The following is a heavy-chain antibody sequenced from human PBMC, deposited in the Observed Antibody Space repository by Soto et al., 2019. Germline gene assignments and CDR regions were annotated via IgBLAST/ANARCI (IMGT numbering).Heavy chain of an antibody. J-gene: IGHJ4*02. CDR1: GGSINTAY. D-gene: IGHD6-19*01. CDR3: ARNWFSVAGRFHFDY. V-gene: IGHV4-59*13. CDR2: VDYSGNS. Sequence: SETLSLTCTVSGGSINTAYWSWIRHRPGKGLEWIGYVDYSGNSDSSPSLKSRVTISIDTSKKQVSLKLDSVTAADTAVYYCARNWFSVAGRFHFDYWGQGTPVTVSS.